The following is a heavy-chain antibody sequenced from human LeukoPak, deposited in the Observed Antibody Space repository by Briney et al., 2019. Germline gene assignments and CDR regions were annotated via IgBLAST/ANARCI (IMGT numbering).Heavy chain of an antibody. J-gene: IGHJ4*02. Sequence: GGSLRLSCAASGFTFSSYAMSWVRQAPGEGLEWVSGISGSGGSTYYADSVKGRFTISRDNSKNTLYLQMNSLRAEDTAVYYCAKNHLRWLAAFDYWGQGTLVTVSS. CDR3: AKNHLRWLAAFDY. V-gene: IGHV3-23*01. CDR1: GFTFSSYA. CDR2: ISGSGGST. D-gene: IGHD6-19*01.